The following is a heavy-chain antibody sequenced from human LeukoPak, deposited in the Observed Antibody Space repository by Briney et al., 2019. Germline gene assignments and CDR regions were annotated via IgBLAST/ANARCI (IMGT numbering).Heavy chain of an antibody. CDR3: ARGPYYDFWSGYSVNYYYYYYMDV. D-gene: IGHD3-3*01. V-gene: IGHV1-69*05. Sequence: RAPVKVSCKASGGTFSSYAISWVRQAPGQGLEWMGGIIPIFGTANYAQKFQGRVAITTDESTSTAYMELSSLRSEDTAVYYCARGPYYDFWSGYSVNYYYYYYMDVWGKGTTVTVSS. CDR2: IIPIFGTA. CDR1: GGTFSSYA. J-gene: IGHJ6*03.